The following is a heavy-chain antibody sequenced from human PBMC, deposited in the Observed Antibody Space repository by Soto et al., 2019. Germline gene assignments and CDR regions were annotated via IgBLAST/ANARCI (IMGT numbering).Heavy chain of an antibody. CDR3: ARQTFIGGYCSGGSCYGGTNFDY. Sequence: LSLTCTVSGGSISSSSYYWGWIRQPPGKGLEWIGSIYYSGSTYYNPSLKNRVTISVDTSKNQFSLKLSSVTAADTAVYYCARQTFIGGYCSGGSCYGGTNFDYWGQGTLVTVSS. V-gene: IGHV4-39*01. D-gene: IGHD2-15*01. CDR2: IYYSGST. CDR1: GGSISSSSYY. J-gene: IGHJ4*02.